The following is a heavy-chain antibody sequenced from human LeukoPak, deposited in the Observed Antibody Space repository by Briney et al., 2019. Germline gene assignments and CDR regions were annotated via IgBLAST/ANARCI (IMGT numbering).Heavy chain of an antibody. CDR3: ASGSGSYRTPYYYIDV. J-gene: IGHJ6*03. V-gene: IGHV3-53*01. D-gene: IGHD3-10*01. Sequence: GGSLRLSCVASGFTVSSNYMSWVRQAPGKGLEWVSVVYSGGSTYYADSVKGRFTISRDNSKNTLYLQMNSLRAEDTAVYYCASGSGSYRTPYYYIDVWGTGTTVTVSS. CDR1: GFTVSSNY. CDR2: VYSGGST.